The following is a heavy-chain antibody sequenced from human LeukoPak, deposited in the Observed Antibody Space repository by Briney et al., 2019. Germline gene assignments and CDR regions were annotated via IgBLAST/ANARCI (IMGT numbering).Heavy chain of an antibody. J-gene: IGHJ4*02. Sequence: GGSLRLSCAASGFTFSSYAMSWVRQAPGKGLEWVSTVSGSGVNTYYADSVKGRFTISRDNSRNTLYLQMNSLRAEDTAVYHCAKDGYNFWSGYPFDSWGQGTLVIVSS. CDR3: AKDGYNFWSGYPFDS. D-gene: IGHD3-3*01. CDR2: VSGSGVNT. CDR1: GFTFSSYA. V-gene: IGHV3-23*01.